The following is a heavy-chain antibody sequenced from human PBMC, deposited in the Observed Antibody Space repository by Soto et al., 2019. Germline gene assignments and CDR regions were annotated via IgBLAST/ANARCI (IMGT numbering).Heavy chain of an antibody. V-gene: IGHV3-23*01. D-gene: IGHD3-16*01. CDR1: GFTFSSYA. J-gene: IGHJ4*02. Sequence: GGSLRLSCAASGFTFSSYAMSWVRQAPGKGLEWVSAISSSGGSTYYADSVKGRFTISRDNSKNTLYLQMNSLRAEDTAVYYCAKRGTGGGYFDSWGQGTLVTVSS. CDR2: ISSSGGST. CDR3: AKRGTGGGYFDS.